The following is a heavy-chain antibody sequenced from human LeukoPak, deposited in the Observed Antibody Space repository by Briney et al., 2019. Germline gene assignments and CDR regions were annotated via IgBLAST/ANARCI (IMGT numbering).Heavy chain of an antibody. Sequence: GGSLRLSCAASGFTFSDYSMNWVRQAPGKGLEWVASVNTVSSYIYYADSMRGRFTISRDNAKNSLFLQMNSLRAEDTAVYYCARLRRNSDRSDFFYYYDHRGQGTLVTVSS. CDR3: ARLRRNSDRSDFFYYYDH. V-gene: IGHV3-21*01. CDR1: GFTFSDYS. D-gene: IGHD3-22*01. J-gene: IGHJ4*02. CDR2: VNTVSSYI.